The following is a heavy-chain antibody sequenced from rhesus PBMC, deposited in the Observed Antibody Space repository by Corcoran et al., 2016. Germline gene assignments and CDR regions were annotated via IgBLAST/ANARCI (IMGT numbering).Heavy chain of an antibody. V-gene: IGHV1-200*01. CDR2: IKPNNGNT. Sequence: QVQLVQSGAEVKKPGASVKLSCKASGYTFTRYSINWVRQAPGQGLEWMGRIKPNNGNTGYAQKFQGRVTMTRDTSTSTAYMELSSLRSEDTAVYYCARGGSSWYDYWGQGVLVTVSS. J-gene: IGHJ4*01. CDR3: ARGGSSWYDY. CDR1: GYTFTRYS. D-gene: IGHD6-13*01.